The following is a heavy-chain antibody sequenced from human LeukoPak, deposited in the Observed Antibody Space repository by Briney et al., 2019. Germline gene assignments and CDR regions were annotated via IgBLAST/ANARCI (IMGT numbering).Heavy chain of an antibody. V-gene: IGHV3-33*01. CDR3: ARGPPYLGHGIR. J-gene: IGHJ4*02. D-gene: IGHD1-14*01. CDR2: IWYDGSNE. CDR1: GFTFSSYG. Sequence: GGSLRLSCAASGFTFSSYGMHWVRQPPGKGLEWVAVIWYDGSNEYYADSVKGRFTISRDNSKNMLDLQMNSLRAEDTAVYYCARGPPYLGHGIRWGQGALVTVST.